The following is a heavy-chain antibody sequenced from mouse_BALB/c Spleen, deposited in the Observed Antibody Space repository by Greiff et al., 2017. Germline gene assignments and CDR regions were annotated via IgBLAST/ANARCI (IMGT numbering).Heavy chain of an antibody. CDR3: YYYRYDEGY. Sequence: EVQLQESGAELVKPGASVKLSCTASGFNIKDTYMHWVKQRPEQGLEWIGRIDPANGNTKYDPKFQGKATITADTSSNTAYLQLSSLTSEDTAVYYCYYYRYDEGYWGQGTTLTVSS. V-gene: IGHV14-3*02. J-gene: IGHJ2*01. CDR1: GFNIKDTY. D-gene: IGHD2-14*01. CDR2: IDPANGNT.